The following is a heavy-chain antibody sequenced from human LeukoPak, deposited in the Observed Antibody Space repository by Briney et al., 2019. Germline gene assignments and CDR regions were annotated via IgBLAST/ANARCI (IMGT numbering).Heavy chain of an antibody. CDR3: AREGAVGDMLTGYFDY. Sequence: ASVKVSCKASGGTFSSYAISWVRQAPGQGLEWMGGIIPIFGTANYAQKFQGRVTITADESTSTAYMELSSLRSEDTAVYYCAREGAVGDMLTGYFDYWGQGTLVTVSS. D-gene: IGHD3-9*01. CDR1: GGTFSSYA. V-gene: IGHV1-69*01. CDR2: IIPIFGTA. J-gene: IGHJ4*02.